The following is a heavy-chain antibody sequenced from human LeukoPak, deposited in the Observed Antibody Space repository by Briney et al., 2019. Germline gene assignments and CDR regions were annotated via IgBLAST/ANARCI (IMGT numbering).Heavy chain of an antibody. CDR2: IRSKAHGGTT. J-gene: IGHJ4*02. Sequence: PGGSLRLSCAASGFTVSSNYMSWVRQAPGEGLEWVGFIRSKAHGGTTEYAASVKGRFTISRDDSKSIAYLQMDSLKTEDTAVYYCTRAGRYCSGGSCYSFYWGQGTLVTVSS. CDR3: TRAGRYCSGGSCYSFY. V-gene: IGHV3-49*04. D-gene: IGHD2-15*01. CDR1: GFTVSSNY.